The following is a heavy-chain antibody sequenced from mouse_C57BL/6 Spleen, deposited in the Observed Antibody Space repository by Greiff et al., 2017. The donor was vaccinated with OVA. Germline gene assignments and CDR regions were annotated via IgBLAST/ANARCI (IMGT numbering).Heavy chain of an antibody. J-gene: IGHJ2*01. CDR3: ARDTTVADY. D-gene: IGHD1-1*01. CDR1: GYTFTSYW. CDR2: IDPSDSYT. V-gene: IGHV1-59*01. Sequence: QVQLQQPGAELVRPGTSVKLSCKASGYTFTSYWMHWVKQRPGQGLEWIGVIDPSDSYTNYNQKFKGKATLTVDTSSSTAYMQLSSLTSEDSAVYYCARDTTVADYWGQGTTLTVSS.